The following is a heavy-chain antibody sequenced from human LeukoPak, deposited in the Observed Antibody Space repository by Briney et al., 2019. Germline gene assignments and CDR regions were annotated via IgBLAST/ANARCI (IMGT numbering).Heavy chain of an antibody. CDR3: ASRFNYDRSGYDN. Sequence: SETLSLTCTVSGGSISSGDYYWSWIRQPPGKGLEWIGYIYYSGSTYYNPSLKSRVTISVDTSKNQFSLNLSSMTAADTAVYYCASRFNYDRSGYDNWGQGTLVTVSS. V-gene: IGHV4-30-4*01. CDR1: GGSISSGDYY. J-gene: IGHJ4*02. CDR2: IYYSGST. D-gene: IGHD3-22*01.